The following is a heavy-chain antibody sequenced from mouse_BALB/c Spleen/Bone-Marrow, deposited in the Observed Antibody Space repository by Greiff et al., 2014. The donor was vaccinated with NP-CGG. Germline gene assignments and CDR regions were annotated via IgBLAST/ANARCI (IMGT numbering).Heavy chain of an antibody. CDR3: ARREYDYDVFAY. CDR1: GFTFSSYY. J-gene: IGHJ3*01. V-gene: IGHV5-6-2*01. Sequence: DVHLVESGGGLVKLGGSLKLSCAASGFTFSSYYMSWVRQTPEKRLELVAAINSNGGSTYYPDTVKGRFTISRDNAKNTLYLQMSSLKSEDTALYYCARREYDYDVFAYWGQGTLVTVSA. D-gene: IGHD2-4*01. CDR2: INSNGGST.